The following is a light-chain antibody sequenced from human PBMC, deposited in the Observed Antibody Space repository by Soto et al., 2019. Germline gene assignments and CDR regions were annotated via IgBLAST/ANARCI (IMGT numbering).Light chain of an antibody. V-gene: IGKV1-17*01. CDR1: QGIRND. CDR3: LQHSTYPLT. Sequence: DIQMTQFPSSLSASVGDRVTNTCRASQGIRNDLAWYQQEPGKAPKRLIYAASSLQSGVPSRFSGSGSGTEFTLAISSLQPEDFATFYCLQHSTYPLTFGQGTKVEIK. J-gene: IGKJ1*01. CDR2: AAS.